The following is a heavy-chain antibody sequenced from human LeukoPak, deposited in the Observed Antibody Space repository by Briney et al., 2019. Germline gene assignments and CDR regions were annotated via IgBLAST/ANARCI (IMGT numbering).Heavy chain of an antibody. CDR3: ARLAGIAYYGMDV. D-gene: IGHD6-13*01. V-gene: IGHV1-69*04. CDR2: IIPILGIA. CDR1: GGTFSSYA. Sequence: SAKVSCKASGGTFSSYAISWVRQAPGQGLEWMGRIIPILGIANYAQKFQGRVTITADKSTSTAYMELSSLRSEDTAVYYCARLAGIAYYGMDVWGQGTTVTVSS. J-gene: IGHJ6*02.